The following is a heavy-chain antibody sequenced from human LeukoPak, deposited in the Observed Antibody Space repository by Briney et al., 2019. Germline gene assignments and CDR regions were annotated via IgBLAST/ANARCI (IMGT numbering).Heavy chain of an antibody. Sequence: ASVKVSCKASVYTFTSYGISWARQAPGQGLEGMGWISAYNGITNYAQTLQGRVAMTTDTSPSTAYIELRSLRSDDTAVYYCARGRGQGQPYFDYWGKGTLVTVSS. CDR2: ISAYNGIT. CDR3: ARGRGQGQPYFDY. V-gene: IGHV1-18*01. J-gene: IGHJ4*02. D-gene: IGHD3-16*01. CDR1: VYTFTSYG.